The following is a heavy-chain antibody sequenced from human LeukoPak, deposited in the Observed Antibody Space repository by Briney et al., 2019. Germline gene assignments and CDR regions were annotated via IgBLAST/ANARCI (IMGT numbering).Heavy chain of an antibody. CDR2: INHSGST. CDR1: GGSFSGYY. J-gene: IGHJ5*02. D-gene: IGHD2-8*01. CDR3: ARGEWQPRFDP. Sequence: SETLSLTCAVYGGSFSGYYWSWIRQPPGKGLEWIGEINHSGSTNYNPSLKSRVTISVDTSKNQFSLKLSSVTDADTALYYCARGEWQPRFDPWGQGTLVTVSS. V-gene: IGHV4-34*01.